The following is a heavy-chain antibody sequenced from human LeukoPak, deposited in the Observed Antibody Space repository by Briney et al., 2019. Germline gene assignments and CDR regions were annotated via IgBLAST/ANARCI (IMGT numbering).Heavy chain of an antibody. J-gene: IGHJ3*02. D-gene: IGHD3-10*01. CDR2: INEDGSEK. CDR3: ARGFDGRSGFDI. CDR1: GFTFSSYW. V-gene: IGHV3-7*01. Sequence: PGGSLRLSCAVSGFTFSSYWMSWVRQDPGNGLEWVATINEDGSEKYYVDSVKGRFTISRDNAKNSLYLQMNSLRAEDTTLYYCARGFDGRSGFDIWGQGTMVTVSS.